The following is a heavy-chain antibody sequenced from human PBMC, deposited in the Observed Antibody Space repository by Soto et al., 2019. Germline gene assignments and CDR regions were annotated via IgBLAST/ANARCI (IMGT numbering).Heavy chain of an antibody. CDR3: AKLKLQWLVPDY. D-gene: IGHD6-19*01. Sequence: PGGSLRLSCAASGFTFSSSAMGWVRQAPGKGLEWVSGISGSFISAYYADSVKGRFTISRDNSKNTLYLQMNSLRAEDTAVYYCAKLKLQWLVPDYWGQGTLVTVSS. V-gene: IGHV3-23*01. CDR2: ISGSFISA. CDR1: GFTFSSSA. J-gene: IGHJ4*02.